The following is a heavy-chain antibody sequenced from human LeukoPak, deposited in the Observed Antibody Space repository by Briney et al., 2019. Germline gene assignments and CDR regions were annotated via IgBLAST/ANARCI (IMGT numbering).Heavy chain of an antibody. CDR2: MNPNSGNT. Sequence: ASVKVSCQASGYTFTSYDINWVRQATGQGLEWMGWMNPNSGNTGYAQKFQGRVTMTRNTSISTACMELSSLRSEDTAVYYCARGFDSSSWYFDYWGQGTLVTVSS. CDR1: GYTFTSYD. J-gene: IGHJ4*02. V-gene: IGHV1-8*01. D-gene: IGHD6-13*01. CDR3: ARGFDSSSWYFDY.